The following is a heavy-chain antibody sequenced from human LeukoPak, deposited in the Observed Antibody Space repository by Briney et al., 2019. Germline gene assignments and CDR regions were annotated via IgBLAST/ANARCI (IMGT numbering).Heavy chain of an antibody. J-gene: IGHJ3*02. CDR2: IRYDGSNK. CDR1: GFTFSSYG. V-gene: IGHV3-30*02. Sequence: GGSLRLSCAASGFTFSSYGMHWVRQAPGKGREWVAFIRYDGSNKYYADSVKGRFTISRDNSKNTLYLQMNSLRAEDTAVYYCAKDYPYSRGWYWSAFDIWGQGTMVTVSS. D-gene: IGHD6-19*01. CDR3: AKDYPYSRGWYWSAFDI.